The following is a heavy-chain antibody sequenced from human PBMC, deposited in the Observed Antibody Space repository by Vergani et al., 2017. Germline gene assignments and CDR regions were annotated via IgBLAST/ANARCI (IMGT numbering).Heavy chain of an antibody. V-gene: IGHV3-23*04. CDR1: GFTFSSYA. J-gene: IGHJ6*02. CDR3: AKVTNREPPRGGVIAIGSGMDV. CDR2: ISGSGGST. D-gene: IGHD3-16*02. Sequence: EVQLVESGGGLVKPGGSLRLSCAASGFTFSSYAMSWVRQAPGKGLEWVSAISGSGGSTYYADSVKGRFTISRDNSKNTLYLQMNSLRAEDTAVYYCAKVTNREPPRGGVIAIGSGMDVWGQGTTVTVSS.